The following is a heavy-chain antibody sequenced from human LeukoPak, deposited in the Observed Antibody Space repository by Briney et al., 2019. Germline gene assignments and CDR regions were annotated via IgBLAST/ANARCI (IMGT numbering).Heavy chain of an antibody. CDR3: ARVEGIAAPFDY. Sequence: PSETLSLTCTVSGGSISSYYWSWIRQPPGKGLEWIGYIYYSGSTNYNPSLKSRVTISVDTSKNQFSLKLSSVTAADTAVYYCARVEGIAAPFDYWGQGTLVTVSS. CDR2: IYYSGST. CDR1: GGSISSYY. V-gene: IGHV4-59*12. D-gene: IGHD6-13*01. J-gene: IGHJ4*02.